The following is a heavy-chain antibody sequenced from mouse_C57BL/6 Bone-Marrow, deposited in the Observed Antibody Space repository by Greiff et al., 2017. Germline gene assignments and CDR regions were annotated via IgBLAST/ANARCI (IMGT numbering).Heavy chain of an antibody. CDR2: IWSDGST. V-gene: IGHV2-6*03. D-gene: IGHD3-2*02. J-gene: IGHJ4*01. CDR3: ASHLDSSGYDYAMDY. Sequence: VMLVESGPGLVAPSQSLSITCTVSGFSLTSYGVHWVRQPPGKGLEWLVVIWSDGSTTYNSALKSRLSISKDNSKSQVFLKMNSLQTDDTAMYYCASHLDSSGYDYAMDYWGQGTSVTVSS. CDR1: GFSLTSYG.